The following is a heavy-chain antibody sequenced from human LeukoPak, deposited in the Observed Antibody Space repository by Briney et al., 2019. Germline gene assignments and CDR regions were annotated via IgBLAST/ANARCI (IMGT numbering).Heavy chain of an antibody. CDR2: IYYSGST. D-gene: IGHD6-19*01. CDR1: GGSISSYY. V-gene: IGHV4-59*01. Sequence: PSETLSLTCTVSGGSISSYYWSWIRQPPGKGLEWIGYIYYSGSTNYNPSLKSRVTISVDTSKNQFPLKLSSVTAADTAVYYCARLYSSATYNSFDPWGQGTLVTVSS. J-gene: IGHJ5*02. CDR3: ARLYSSATYNSFDP.